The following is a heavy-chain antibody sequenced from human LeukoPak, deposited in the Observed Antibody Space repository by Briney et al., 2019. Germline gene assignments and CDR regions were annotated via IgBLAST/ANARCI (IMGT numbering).Heavy chain of an antibody. D-gene: IGHD3-22*01. V-gene: IGHV3-49*04. Sequence: GGSLRLSCAASGFTFSSYAMSWVRQAPGKGLEWVGFIRDKVSGGTTEYVASVRGRFTISRDDSRSIAYLQMTRLKTEDTAVYYCTINYYNGSLYEDYWGQGTLVTVSS. CDR3: TINYYNGSLYEDY. J-gene: IGHJ4*02. CDR1: GFTFSSYA. CDR2: IRDKVSGGTT.